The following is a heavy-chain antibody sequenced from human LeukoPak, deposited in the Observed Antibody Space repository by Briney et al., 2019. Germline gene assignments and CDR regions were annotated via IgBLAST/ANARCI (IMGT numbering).Heavy chain of an antibody. CDR3: ARHVSGDYAWLDV. Sequence: SETLSLTCTVSGDSSSNYYWSWMRQPPGKRLEWIGYINYSGNTNYNPSLKSRVTMSVDASKTQFSLKLTSVTAADAAVYYCARHVSGDYAWLDVWAQGTTVTVSS. D-gene: IGHD4-17*01. CDR1: GDSSSNYY. J-gene: IGHJ6*02. CDR2: INYSGNT. V-gene: IGHV4-59*08.